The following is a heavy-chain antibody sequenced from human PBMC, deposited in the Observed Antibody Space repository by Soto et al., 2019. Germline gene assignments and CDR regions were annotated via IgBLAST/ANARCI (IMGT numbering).Heavy chain of an antibody. CDR3: ARHVPAAGYYYGMDV. Sequence: QVQLVQSGAEVKKPGSSVKVSCKASGGTFSSYAISWVRQAPGQGLEWMGGIIPICGTANYAQKLQGRVTITADESTSPAYMELISMRSEETAVYYCARHVPAAGYYYGMDVWGQGTTVTLSS. CDR1: GGTFSSYA. V-gene: IGHV1-69*12. D-gene: IGHD2-2*01. J-gene: IGHJ6*02. CDR2: IIPICGTA.